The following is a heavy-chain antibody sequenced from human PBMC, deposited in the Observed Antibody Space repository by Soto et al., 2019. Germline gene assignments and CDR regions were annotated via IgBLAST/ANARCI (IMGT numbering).Heavy chain of an antibody. Sequence: AASVKVSCKASGYSFPSHGISWVRQAPGQGLEWMGWISGYNGNTNYAQNLQGRVTMTTDTSTSTAYMELRSLRSDDTAVYYCARAVGYSYAFDIWGQGTMVTVSS. V-gene: IGHV1-18*04. CDR2: ISGYNGNT. CDR3: ARAVGYSYAFDI. CDR1: GYSFPSHG. D-gene: IGHD2-15*01. J-gene: IGHJ3*02.